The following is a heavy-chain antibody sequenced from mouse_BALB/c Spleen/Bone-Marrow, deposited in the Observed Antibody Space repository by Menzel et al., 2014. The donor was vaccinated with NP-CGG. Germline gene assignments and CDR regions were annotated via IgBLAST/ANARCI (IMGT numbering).Heavy chain of an antibody. V-gene: IGHV1-82*01. CDR2: IYPGDGDT. J-gene: IGHJ3*01. Sequence: QVQLKDSGPELVKPGAPVKISCKASGYAFSSPWMNWVKQKPGQGLEWIGRIYPGDGDTNYNGKFKGKATPTADKYSSTAYMQLSSLTSVVSAVYFGASGTSACAFCGQGTLVTVSA. D-gene: IGHD1-1*01. CDR3: ASGTSACAF. CDR1: GYAFSSPW.